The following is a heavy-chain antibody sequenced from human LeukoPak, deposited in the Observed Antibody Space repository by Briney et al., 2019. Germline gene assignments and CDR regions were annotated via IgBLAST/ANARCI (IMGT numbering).Heavy chain of an antibody. CDR3: AKAKTPDIVVSGVDY. D-gene: IGHD2-15*01. Sequence: PGGSLRLSCAASGFTFSSYAMSWVRQAPGKGLEWVSTISGSGANTYYADSVKGRFTISRDNSKNTLYLQMNSLRAEDTAVYYCAKAKTPDIVVSGVDYWGQGTLVTVSS. V-gene: IGHV3-23*01. CDR2: ISGSGANT. J-gene: IGHJ4*02. CDR1: GFTFSSYA.